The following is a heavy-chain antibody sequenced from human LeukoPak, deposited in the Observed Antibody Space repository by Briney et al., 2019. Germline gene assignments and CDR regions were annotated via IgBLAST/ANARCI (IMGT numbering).Heavy chain of an antibody. Sequence: GGSLRLSCAASGFTFSSCGMHWVRQAPGKGLEWVAFIRYHGSDKYYPDSVEGRFTISRDNSKNTLYLQMNSLRAEDTAVYYRAKSPSSWKFDDWGQGTLVTVSS. CDR1: GFTFSSCG. J-gene: IGHJ4*02. CDR2: IRYHGSDK. D-gene: IGHD6-13*01. CDR3: AKSPSSWKFDD. V-gene: IGHV3-30*02.